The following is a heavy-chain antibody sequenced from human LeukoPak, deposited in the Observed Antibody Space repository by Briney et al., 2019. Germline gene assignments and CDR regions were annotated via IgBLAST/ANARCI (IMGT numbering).Heavy chain of an antibody. D-gene: IGHD2-2*01. Sequence: PSETLSLTCTVSGGSLSRYYWSWIRQPPGKGLEWIGYIYYSGSTNYNPSLKSRVTISVDTSKNQFSLKLSSVTAADTAVYYCARQVDPLDAFDIWGQGTMVTVSS. CDR2: IYYSGST. V-gene: IGHV4-59*08. CDR1: GGSLSRYY. J-gene: IGHJ3*02. CDR3: ARQVDPLDAFDI.